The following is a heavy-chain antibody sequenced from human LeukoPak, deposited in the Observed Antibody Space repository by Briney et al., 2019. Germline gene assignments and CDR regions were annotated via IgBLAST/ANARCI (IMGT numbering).Heavy chain of an antibody. Sequence: SETLSLTCTVSGGSISSYCWGWIRQPAGKGLEWIGRIYTSGSTNYNPSLKSRVTMSVDTSKNQFSLKLSSVTAADTAVYYCARERPVDSSSWYPVPPRDWGQGTLVTVSS. J-gene: IGHJ4*02. CDR2: IYTSGST. D-gene: IGHD6-13*01. V-gene: IGHV4-4*07. CDR1: GGSISSYC. CDR3: ARERPVDSSSWYPVPPRD.